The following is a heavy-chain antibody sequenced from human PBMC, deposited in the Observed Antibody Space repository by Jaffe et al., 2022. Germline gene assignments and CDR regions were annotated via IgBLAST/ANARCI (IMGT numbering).Heavy chain of an antibody. CDR3: AHRARVRGVTPIYHYYYYYMDV. CDR2: IYWDDDK. Sequence: QITLKESGPTLVKPTQTLTLTCTFSGFSLSTSGVGVGWIRQPPGKALEWLALIYWDDDKRYSPSLKSRLTITKDTSKNQVVLTMTNMDPVDTATYYCAHRARVRGVTPIYHYYYYYMDVWGKGTTVTVSS. V-gene: IGHV2-5*02. J-gene: IGHJ6*03. CDR1: GFSLSTSGVG. D-gene: IGHD3-10*01.